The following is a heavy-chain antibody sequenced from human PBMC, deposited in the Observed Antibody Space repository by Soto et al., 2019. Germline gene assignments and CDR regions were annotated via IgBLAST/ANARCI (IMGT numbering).Heavy chain of an antibody. V-gene: IGHV3-23*01. J-gene: IGHJ6*02. Sequence: GGSLRLSCAASGFTFSSYAMSWVRQAPGKGLEWVSAISGSGGSTYYADSVKGRFTISRDNSKHTPYLQMNSLRAEDTAVYYCAKVPITGTYYYYGMDVWGQGTTVTVSS. CDR2: ISGSGGST. CDR3: AKVPITGTYYYYGMDV. D-gene: IGHD1-20*01. CDR1: GFTFSSYA.